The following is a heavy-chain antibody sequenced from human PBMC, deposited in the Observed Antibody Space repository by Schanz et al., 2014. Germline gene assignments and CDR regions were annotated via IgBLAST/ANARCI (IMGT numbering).Heavy chain of an antibody. CDR1: GFTFSNYA. V-gene: IGHV3-23*03. Sequence: EVQLLESGGGLVRPGGSLRLSCAASGFTFSNYAMSWVRQAPGKGLEWVSVIYSGIGAYYADSVKDRFTVSRDNSENTLYLHMNTLRSEDTAVYYCAKDSTHIDIVLVPTAIDYWGQGTLVTVSS. CDR3: AKDSTHIDIVLVPTAIDY. D-gene: IGHD2-2*01. CDR2: IYSGIGA. J-gene: IGHJ4*02.